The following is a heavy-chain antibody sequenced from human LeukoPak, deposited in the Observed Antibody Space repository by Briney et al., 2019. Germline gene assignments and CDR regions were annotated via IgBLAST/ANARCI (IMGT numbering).Heavy chain of an antibody. CDR1: GFTFSSYG. J-gene: IGHJ5*02. CDR2: ISYDGSNK. D-gene: IGHD6-19*01. Sequence: GGSLRLSCAASGFTFSSYGMHWVRQAPGKGLEWVAVISYDGSNKYYADSVKGRFTISRDNSKNTLYLQMNSLRAEDTAVYYCAKDLRQWPTGDNWFDPWGQGTLVTVSS. CDR3: AKDLRQWPTGDNWFDP. V-gene: IGHV3-30*18.